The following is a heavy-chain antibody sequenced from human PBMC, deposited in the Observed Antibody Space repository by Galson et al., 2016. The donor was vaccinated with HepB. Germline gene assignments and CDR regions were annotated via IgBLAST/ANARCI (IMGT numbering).Heavy chain of an antibody. V-gene: IGHV3-9*01. CDR1: GFTFDDYA. Sequence: SLRLSCAASGFTFDDYAMHWVRQAPGKGLEWVSGISWNSDTRGYVDSVKGRFTISRDNAKNTLYLQMNSLRAEDTALYYCAMTAIWGRGTLVTVSS. CDR3: AMTAI. J-gene: IGHJ2*01. CDR2: ISWNSDTR.